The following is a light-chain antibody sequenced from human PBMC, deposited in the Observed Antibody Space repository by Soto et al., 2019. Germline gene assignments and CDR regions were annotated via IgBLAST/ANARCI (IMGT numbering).Light chain of an antibody. V-gene: IGKV3-11*01. CDR1: ESVSNF. CDR3: QQLNSYPIT. CDR2: DAS. J-gene: IGKJ5*01. Sequence: EIVLTQSPATLSLSHGERATLSCRASESVSNFLVWYQQKPGQAPRLFIYDASKRATGIPDRFSGSGSGPEFTLTINSLQSEDFAIYYCQQLNSYPITFGQGTRLEIK.